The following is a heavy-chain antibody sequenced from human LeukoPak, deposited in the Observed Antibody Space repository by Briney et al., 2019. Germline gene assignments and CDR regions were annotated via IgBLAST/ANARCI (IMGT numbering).Heavy chain of an antibody. CDR3: ARVGYTYGQGGYFDY. V-gene: IGHV4-34*01. CDR1: FTSYD. CDR2: INHSGST. Sequence: FTSYDINWIRQPPGKGLEWIGEINHSGSTNYNPSLKSRVTISVDTSKDQFSLKLSSVTAADTAVYYCARVGYTYGQGGYFDYWGQGTLVTVSS. J-gene: IGHJ4*02. D-gene: IGHD5-18*01.